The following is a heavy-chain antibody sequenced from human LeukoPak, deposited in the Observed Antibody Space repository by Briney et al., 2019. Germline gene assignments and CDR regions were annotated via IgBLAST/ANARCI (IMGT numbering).Heavy chain of an antibody. J-gene: IGHJ4*02. CDR2: ISDLSVST. CDR3: AIDRGYVRGTYACYCDF. Sequence: ASVKVSCKASGHTFVNYNFMWGRRAPGQGLGWVGWISDLSVSTAYAQKLQGRVSMTTDRSTKTAYMELTSLRSDDTAVYYCAIDRGYVRGTYACYCDFWGQGTLVTVSS. CDR1: GHTFVNYN. V-gene: IGHV1-18*01. D-gene: IGHD5-12*01.